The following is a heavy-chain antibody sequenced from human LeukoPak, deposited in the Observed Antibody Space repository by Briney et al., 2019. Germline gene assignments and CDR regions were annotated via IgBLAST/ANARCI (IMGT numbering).Heavy chain of an antibody. V-gene: IGHV1-8*01. CDR2: MNPNSGDT. Sequence: ASAKVSCKASGYTFTSYDINWVRQATGQGLEWMGWMNPNSGDTGYAQKFQGGVTMTRNTSISTAYMELSSLRSEDTAVYYCARGEFDWLLGYWGQGTLVTVSS. CDR3: ARGEFDWLLGY. J-gene: IGHJ4*02. CDR1: GYTFTSYD. D-gene: IGHD3-9*01.